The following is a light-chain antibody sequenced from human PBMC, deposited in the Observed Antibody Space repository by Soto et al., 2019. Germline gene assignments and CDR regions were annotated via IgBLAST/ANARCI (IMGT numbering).Light chain of an antibody. CDR2: DVS. J-gene: IGKJ5*01. CDR1: RSVSSF. V-gene: IGKV3-11*01. Sequence: IALTQSPATLSLSPGERATLSCRASRSVSSFLAWYQQKPGQAPRLLIYDVSSRATGIPARFSGSGSGTDFSLSISSPEPEDFAVYFGQQRSDWPITFGQGTRLEMK. CDR3: QQRSDWPIT.